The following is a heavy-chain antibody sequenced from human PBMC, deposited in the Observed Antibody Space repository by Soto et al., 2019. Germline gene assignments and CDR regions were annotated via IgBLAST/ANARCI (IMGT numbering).Heavy chain of an antibody. V-gene: IGHV1-2*04. CDR2: INPNSGGT. CDR3: ARSGAIIFSDTWFDP. D-gene: IGHD3-3*02. Sequence: ASVKVSCKASGYTFTGDYMHWVRQAPGQGLEWMGWINPNSGGTNYAQKFQGWVTMTRDTSISTAYMELSRLRSDDTAVYYCARSGAIIFSDTWFDPWGQGTLVTVSS. J-gene: IGHJ5*02. CDR1: GYTFTGDY.